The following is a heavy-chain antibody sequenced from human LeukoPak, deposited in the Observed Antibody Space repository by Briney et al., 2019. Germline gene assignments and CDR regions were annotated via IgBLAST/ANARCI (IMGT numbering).Heavy chain of an antibody. D-gene: IGHD4-17*01. Sequence: GESLKISCKGSGYNFTNYWIGWVRQMSVKGLEWMGIIFIGDSDTRYSPSFQGQVTMSADKSINTAYLQWSSLKASDTAIYYCARGMNLRSFDFWGQGTLVTVSS. CDR1: GYNFTNYW. CDR2: IFIGDSDT. J-gene: IGHJ4*02. CDR3: ARGMNLRSFDF. V-gene: IGHV5-51*01.